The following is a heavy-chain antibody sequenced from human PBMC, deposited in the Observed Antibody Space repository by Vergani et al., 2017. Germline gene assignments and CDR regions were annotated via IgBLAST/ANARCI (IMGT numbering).Heavy chain of an antibody. Sequence: QVQLVESGGGVVQPGRSLRLYCAASGFTFNQYGMHWVRQAPGKGPEWVAVTWYDGNNKQYADSVKGRFTISRDNSKSTMYLQMNSLRDEASGVYYCARDLRLLYNRFDPWGQGTLVTVSS. CDR2: TWYDGNNK. V-gene: IGHV3-33*01. J-gene: IGHJ5*02. CDR1: GFTFNQYG. CDR3: ARDLRLLYNRFDP. D-gene: IGHD1-14*01.